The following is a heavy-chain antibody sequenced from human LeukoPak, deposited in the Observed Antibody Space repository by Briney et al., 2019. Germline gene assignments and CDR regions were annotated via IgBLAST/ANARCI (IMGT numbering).Heavy chain of an antibody. J-gene: IGHJ4*02. CDR1: GGSFSGYY. CDR3: ARANYDSSGYYLNH. CDR2: INHSGST. Sequence: SETLSLTCAVYGGSFSGYYWSWIRQPPGKGLEWIGEINHSGSTNYNPSLKSRVTISVDTSKNQFSLKLSSVTAADTAVYYCARANYDSSGYYLNHWGQGTLVTVSP. V-gene: IGHV4-34*01. D-gene: IGHD3-22*01.